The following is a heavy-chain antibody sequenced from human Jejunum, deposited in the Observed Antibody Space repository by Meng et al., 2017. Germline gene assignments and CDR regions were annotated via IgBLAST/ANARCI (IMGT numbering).Heavy chain of an antibody. D-gene: IGHD1-26*01. V-gene: IGHV3-48*03. CDR2: ISSSGTPI. CDR3: ASAPQFTGSPFY. CDR1: GFTFSTYE. Sequence: GESLKISCAASGFTFSTYELTWVRQAPGKGLEWVSYISSSGTPICYADSAKGRFTISRDNSKNSLYLQMNSLRAEDTAVYYCASAPQFTGSPFYWGQGAMVTVSS. J-gene: IGHJ4*02.